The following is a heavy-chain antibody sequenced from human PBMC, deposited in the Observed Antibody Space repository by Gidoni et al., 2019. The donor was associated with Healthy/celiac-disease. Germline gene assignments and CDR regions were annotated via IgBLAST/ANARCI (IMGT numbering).Heavy chain of an antibody. CDR2: IYYSGST. CDR1: GGSIRSSSYY. J-gene: IGHJ4*02. Sequence: QLQLQESGPGLVKPSETLSLTCTASGGSIRSSSYYWGWIRQPPGKGLGWIGSIYYSGSTYYNPSLKSRVTISVDTSKNQFSLKLSSVTAADTAVYYCARDRESVAGTGAIDYWGQGTLVTVSS. CDR3: ARDRESVAGTGAIDY. D-gene: IGHD6-19*01. V-gene: IGHV4-39*07.